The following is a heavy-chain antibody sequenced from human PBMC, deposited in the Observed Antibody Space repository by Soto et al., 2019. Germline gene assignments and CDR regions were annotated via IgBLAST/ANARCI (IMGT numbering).Heavy chain of an antibody. V-gene: IGHV4-34*01. CDR2: INHSGST. CDR1: GGSSSGYY. D-gene: IGHD3-3*01. J-gene: IGHJ5*02. CDR3: ARRRFLEWLLWNWFAP. Sequence: PSETLSLPCAVYGGSSSGYYWSWIRQPPGKGLEWIGEINHSGSTNYNPSLKSRVTISVDTSKNQFSLKLSSVTAADTAVYYCARRRFLEWLLWNWFAPWGQGTLVTVSS.